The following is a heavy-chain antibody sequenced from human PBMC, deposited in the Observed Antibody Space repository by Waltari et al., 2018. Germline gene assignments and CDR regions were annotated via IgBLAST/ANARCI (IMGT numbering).Heavy chain of an antibody. Sequence: HVQLQESGPGLVKPSETLSLTCTVSGDFPSDDHLTWIRQAPGKGLEGIASCRNTGRTKRTPSLESRVTISADTSKKQFTLRLTSVTAADTAVYYCARLPTKYYDSLGWGFFDQWGQGILVTVSS. V-gene: IGHV4-59*08. J-gene: IGHJ4*02. CDR3: ARLPTKYYDSLGWGFFDQ. D-gene: IGHD3-22*01. CDR2: CRNTGRT. CDR1: GDFPSDDH.